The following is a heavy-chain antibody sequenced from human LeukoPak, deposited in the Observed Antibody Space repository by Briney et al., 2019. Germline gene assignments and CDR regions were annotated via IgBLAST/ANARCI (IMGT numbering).Heavy chain of an antibody. V-gene: IGHV5-51*01. CDR1: GYSFTTYW. Sequence: GESLKISCKGSGYSFTTYWFAWVRQMPGKGLEWMGTIYPGDSDTRYSPSFQGQVTISADKSISTAYLQWSSLKASDTAMYFCARQEGYGDYEHWGQGTLVTVSS. J-gene: IGHJ4*02. CDR2: IYPGDSDT. CDR3: ARQEGYGDYEH. D-gene: IGHD4-17*01.